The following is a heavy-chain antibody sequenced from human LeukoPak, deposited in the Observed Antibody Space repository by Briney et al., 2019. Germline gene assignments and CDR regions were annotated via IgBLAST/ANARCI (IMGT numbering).Heavy chain of an antibody. CDR2: IYYSGST. J-gene: IGHJ3*01. Sequence: PSETLSLTCTVSGGSISSYYWSWIRQPPGKGLEWIGYIYYSGSTNYNPSLKSRVTISVDTSKSQFSLKLSSVTAADTAVYYCARHLAAAGLAFDAFQVWGQGTMVTVSS. D-gene: IGHD6-13*01. CDR1: GGSISSYY. V-gene: IGHV4-59*08. CDR3: ARHLAAAGLAFDAFQV.